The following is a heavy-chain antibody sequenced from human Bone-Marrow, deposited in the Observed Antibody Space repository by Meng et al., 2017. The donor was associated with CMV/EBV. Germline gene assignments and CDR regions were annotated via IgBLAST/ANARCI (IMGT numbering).Heavy chain of an antibody. J-gene: IGHJ4*02. CDR2: INSDGSIT. Sequence: GGSLRLSCAASGFTFSSYWMHWVRQAPGKGLVWVSRINSDGSITSYADFVKGRFTISRDNSKNTLYLQMNSLRAEDTAVYYCATLADIVVVPADKRLLSPQRFFDYWGQGTLVTVSS. CDR3: ATLADIVVVPADKRLLSPQRFFDY. D-gene: IGHD2-2*01. V-gene: IGHV3-74*01. CDR1: GFTFSSYW.